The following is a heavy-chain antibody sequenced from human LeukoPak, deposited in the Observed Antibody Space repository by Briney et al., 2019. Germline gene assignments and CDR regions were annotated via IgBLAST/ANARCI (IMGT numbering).Heavy chain of an antibody. J-gene: IGHJ4*02. CDR2: IYYGENT. Sequence: PSESLSLTCIVSGGSISSGPYYWGWLLQPPGKGLEWSGNIYYGENTYNNSSLKSRVTISIATAQHQLYRKLCSLTAAATAVYYCARRDDSSGYHKIFDCWGSGTLVTVSS. CDR1: GGSISSGPYY. D-gene: IGHD3-22*01. CDR3: ARRDDSSGYHKIFDC. V-gene: IGHV4-39*01.